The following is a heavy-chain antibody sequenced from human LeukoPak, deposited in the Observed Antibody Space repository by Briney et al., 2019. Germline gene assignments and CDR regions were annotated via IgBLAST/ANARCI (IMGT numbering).Heavy chain of an antibody. Sequence: PGGSLRLSCAASGFTFGSYAMHWVRQAPGKGLEWVAVISYDGSNKYYADSVKGRFTISRDNSKNTLYLQMNSLRAEDTAVYYCARDLYSGSSALYYFDYWGQGTLVTVSS. D-gene: IGHD1-26*01. CDR3: ARDLYSGSSALYYFDY. CDR1: GFTFGSYA. V-gene: IGHV3-30-3*01. J-gene: IGHJ4*02. CDR2: ISYDGSNK.